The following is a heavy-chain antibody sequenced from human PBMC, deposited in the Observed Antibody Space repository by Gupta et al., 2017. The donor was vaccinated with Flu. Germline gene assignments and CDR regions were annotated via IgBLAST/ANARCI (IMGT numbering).Heavy chain of an antibody. CDR3: ARLGVGRQWLVHKELDP. V-gene: IGHV3-21*01. CDR1: GLTFSSYS. CDR2: ISSSSSYI. Sequence: EVQLVESGGGLVKPGGSLRLSCAASGLTFSSYSMNWVRQAPGKGLEWVSSISSSSSYIYYADSVKGRFTISRDNAKNSLYLQMNSLRAEDTAVYYCARLGVGRQWLVHKELDPWGQGTLVTVSS. D-gene: IGHD6-19*01. J-gene: IGHJ5*02.